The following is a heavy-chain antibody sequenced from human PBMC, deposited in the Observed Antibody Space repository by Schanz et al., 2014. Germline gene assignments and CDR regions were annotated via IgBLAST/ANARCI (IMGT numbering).Heavy chain of an antibody. Sequence: QVQLQESGPGLVKPSQTLSLTCTVSGASISSGGYYWDWIRLLPGKGLEWIGYISYSGSTSFNPSLKSRLTMSVDTSKNQFSLRLSSVTAADTAIYYCSRGECSSTSCHEVAPPDDWGQGTQVTVSS. CDR2: ISYSGST. CDR1: GASISSGGYY. V-gene: IGHV4-31*03. D-gene: IGHD2-2*01. CDR3: SRGECSSTSCHEVAPPDD. J-gene: IGHJ4*02.